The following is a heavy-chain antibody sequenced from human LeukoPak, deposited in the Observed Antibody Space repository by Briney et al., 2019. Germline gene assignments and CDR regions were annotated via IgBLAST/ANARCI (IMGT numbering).Heavy chain of an antibody. J-gene: IGHJ4*02. V-gene: IGHV3-74*01. CDR1: GFTFSSYW. CDR3: GTGPRNDGEDD. D-gene: IGHD1-1*01. Sequence: TGGSLRLSCAASGFTFSSYWMHWVRQAPGKGLVWVSRINTDGSSTNYADSVKGRFTISRDNAKNTLYLQMNSLRAEDSAVYYCGTGPRNDGEDDWGQGTLVTVSS. CDR2: INTDGSST.